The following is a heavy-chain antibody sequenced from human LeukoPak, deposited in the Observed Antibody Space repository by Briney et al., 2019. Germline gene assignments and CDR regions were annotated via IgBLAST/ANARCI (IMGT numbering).Heavy chain of an antibody. Sequence: EASVKVSCKASGYNFLTHGISWVRQAPGQGPEWMGWISTNNGNTNYAQKFQGRVTMTTDTSTATVYMELRNLRSDDTAVYYCAREHYFWTGYWSHWGQGTLVTASS. V-gene: IGHV1-18*04. CDR2: ISTNNGNT. CDR1: GYNFLTHG. D-gene: IGHD3/OR15-3a*01. J-gene: IGHJ4*02. CDR3: AREHYFWTGYWSH.